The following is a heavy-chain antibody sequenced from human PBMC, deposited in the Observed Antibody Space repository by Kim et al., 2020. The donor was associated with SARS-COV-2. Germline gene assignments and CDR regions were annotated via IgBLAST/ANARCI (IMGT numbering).Heavy chain of an antibody. J-gene: IGHJ2*01. V-gene: IGHV3-30*04. CDR3: ARDREAGYWYFDL. D-gene: IGHD6-19*01. Sequence: GGSLRLSCAASGFTFSSYAMHWVRQAPGKGLEWVAIISYDGSNKYYADSVKGRFTISRDNSKNTLYLQMNSLRAEDTAVYYCARDREAGYWYFDLWGRGT. CDR1: GFTFSSYA. CDR2: ISYDGSNK.